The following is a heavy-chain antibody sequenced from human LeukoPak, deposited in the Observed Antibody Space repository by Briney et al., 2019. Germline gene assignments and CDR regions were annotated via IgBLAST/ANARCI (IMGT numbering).Heavy chain of an antibody. V-gene: IGHV1-69*13. Sequence: SVKVSCKASGASGDTFNSYDFSWLRGAPGQGLQWMGGIITIYSTAKYTEKFKGRVTITADESTSTAYMELSSLRSEDTAVYYCARALYREDSSLDYWGKGTTVTVSS. CDR3: ARALYREDSSLDY. J-gene: IGHJ4*02. CDR1: GASGDTFNSYD. CDR2: IITIYSTA. D-gene: IGHD4-11*01.